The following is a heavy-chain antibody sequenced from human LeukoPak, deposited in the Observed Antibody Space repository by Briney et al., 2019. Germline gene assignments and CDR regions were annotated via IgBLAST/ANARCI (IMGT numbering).Heavy chain of an antibody. CDR2: ISYDGSNK. J-gene: IGHJ4*02. CDR1: GFTFSSYA. D-gene: IGHD3-9*01. CDR3: ARGSINYDILTGYSFTDY. Sequence: GGSLRLSCAASGFTFSSYAMHWVRQAPGKGLEWVAVISYDGSNKYYADSVKGRFTISRDNSKNTLYLQTNSLRAEDTAVYYCARGSINYDILTGYSFTDYWGQGTLVTVSS. V-gene: IGHV3-30-3*01.